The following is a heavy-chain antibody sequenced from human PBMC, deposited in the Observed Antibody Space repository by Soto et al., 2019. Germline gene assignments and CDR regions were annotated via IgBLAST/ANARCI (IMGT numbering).Heavy chain of an antibody. CDR1: GYTFTSYG. Sequence: ASVKVSCKASGYTFTSYGISWVRQAPGQGLEWMGWISAYNGNTNYAQKLQGRVTMTTDTSTSTAYMELRSLRSDDTAVYYCARVHDYGDYVDYYYYVDVWGKGTKVTVSS. CDR3: ARVHDYGDYVDYYYYVDV. J-gene: IGHJ6*03. V-gene: IGHV1-18*01. CDR2: ISAYNGNT. D-gene: IGHD4-17*01.